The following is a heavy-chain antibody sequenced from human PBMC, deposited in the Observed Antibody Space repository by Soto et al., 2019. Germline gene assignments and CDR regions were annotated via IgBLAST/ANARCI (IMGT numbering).Heavy chain of an antibody. CDR3: ARDDPVTRTIDY. CDR1: GESFSGYY. CDR2: IINSGTT. D-gene: IGHD4-17*01. V-gene: IGHV4-34*12. J-gene: IGHJ4*02. Sequence: QVQLQQWGAGLLKPSETLSLTCVVYGESFSGYYWTWIRQPPGQGLAWIGGIINSGTTNYNPSLKSRVTMSVDTSKNQFSLNLNSVTAADTAVYYCARDDPVTRTIDYWGQGTLVTVSS.